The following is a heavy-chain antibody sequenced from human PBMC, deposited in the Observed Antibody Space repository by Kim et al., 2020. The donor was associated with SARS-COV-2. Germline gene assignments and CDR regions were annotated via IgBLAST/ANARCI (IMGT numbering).Heavy chain of an antibody. J-gene: IGHJ4*02. CDR1: GFTFSNFA. Sequence: GGSLRLSCVASGFTFSNFAMTWVRQAPGKGLEWVSTIRTSGINTFYADSVRGRFTFSRDDSKNTLYLQMNSLRAEDTAFYYCAKDSGVSGWVDYWGQGTLVTVSS. CDR2: IRTSGINT. V-gene: IGHV3-23*01. CDR3: AKDSGVSGWVDY. D-gene: IGHD6-25*01.